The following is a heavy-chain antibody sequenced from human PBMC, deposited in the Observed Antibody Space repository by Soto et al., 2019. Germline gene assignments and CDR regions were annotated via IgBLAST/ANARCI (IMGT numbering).Heavy chain of an antibody. CDR3: ARDREVTRARGVNDAFDI. D-gene: IGHD3-10*01. V-gene: IGHV1-69*13. CDR2: IIPIFGTA. J-gene: IGHJ3*02. CDR1: GGTFSSYA. Sequence: GASVKVSCKASGGTFSSYAISWVRQAPGQGLEWMGGIIPIFGTANYAQKFQGRVTITADESTSTAYMELSTLRSEDTAVYYCARDREVTRARGVNDAFDIWGQGTMVTVSS.